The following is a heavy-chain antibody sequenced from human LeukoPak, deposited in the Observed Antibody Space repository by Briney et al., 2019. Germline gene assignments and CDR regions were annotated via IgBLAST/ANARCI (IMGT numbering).Heavy chain of an antibody. CDR3: ARDMLGTYYYDSGSRDYGMDV. V-gene: IGHV3-48*01. Sequence: GGSLRLSCAASGFTFSTYSMNWVRQAPGKGLEWVSYISSGSSTIYYADSVKGRFTISRDYAKNSLYLQMNSVRAEDTAVYYCARDMLGTYYYDSGSRDYGMDVWGQGTTVTVSS. CDR2: ISSGSSTI. D-gene: IGHD3-10*01. CDR1: GFTFSTYS. J-gene: IGHJ6*02.